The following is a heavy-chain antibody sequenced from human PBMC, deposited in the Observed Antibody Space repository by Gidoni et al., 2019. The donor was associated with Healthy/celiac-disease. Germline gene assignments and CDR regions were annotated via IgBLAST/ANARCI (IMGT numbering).Heavy chain of an antibody. V-gene: IGHV3-30*18. D-gene: IGHD3-3*01. J-gene: IGHJ1*01. CDR3: AKGGDFWSGSGEYFQH. CDR2: LSYDGSNK. CDR1: GVTFSSYG. Sequence: QVQLVESGGGVVQPGRSLRLSCAAAGVTFSSYGMHWVRQAPGKGLEWVAVLSYDGSNKYYADSVKGRFTISRDNSKNTLYLQMNSLRAEDTAVYYCAKGGDFWSGSGEYFQHWGQGTLVTVSS.